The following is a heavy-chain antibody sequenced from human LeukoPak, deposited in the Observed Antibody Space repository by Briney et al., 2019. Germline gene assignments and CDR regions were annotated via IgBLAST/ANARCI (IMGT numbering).Heavy chain of an antibody. V-gene: IGHV1-3*01. CDR1: GYTFTSYA. CDR3: ARAHVDTAKGQRMYDY. D-gene: IGHD5-18*01. Sequence: GASVKVSCKASGYTFTSYATHWVRQAPGQRLEWMGWINAGNGNTKYSQKFQGRVTITRDTSASTAYMELSSLRSEDTAVYYCARAHVDTAKGQRMYDYWGQGTLVTVSS. J-gene: IGHJ4*02. CDR2: INAGNGNT.